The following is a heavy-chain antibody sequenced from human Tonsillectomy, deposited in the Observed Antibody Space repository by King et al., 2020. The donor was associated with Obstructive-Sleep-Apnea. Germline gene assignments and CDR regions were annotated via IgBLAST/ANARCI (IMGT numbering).Heavy chain of an antibody. CDR3: AKELRPQSGGAYSLDV. J-gene: IGHJ6*02. CDR1: GFTSSSYG. Sequence: QVQLVESGGGVVQPGRSLRLSCAASGFTSSSYGMHWVRPAPGKGLEWVAVIWAVGSSKWYADSVQGRFTLSRDNSQNTLYLQMNKLRAEDAAVYYCAKELRPQSGGAYSLDVWGQGTTVTVSS. V-gene: IGHV3-33*03. CDR2: IWAVGSSK. D-gene: IGHD3-16*01.